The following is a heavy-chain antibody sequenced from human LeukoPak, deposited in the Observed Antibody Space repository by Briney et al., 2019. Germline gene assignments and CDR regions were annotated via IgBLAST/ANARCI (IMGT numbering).Heavy chain of an antibody. V-gene: IGHV1-46*01. CDR2: IHPSSTTT. CDR3: ARGSPTGYFDY. Sequence: ASVKVSCKASGYIFINYYIYWVRQAPGHGPEWMGLIHPSSTTTNYAQKFQGRVTMTTDASTNTVYMDLSSLRSDDTAVYYCARGSPTGYFDYWGQGTLVTASS. J-gene: IGHJ4*02. D-gene: IGHD1-14*01. CDR1: GYIFINYY.